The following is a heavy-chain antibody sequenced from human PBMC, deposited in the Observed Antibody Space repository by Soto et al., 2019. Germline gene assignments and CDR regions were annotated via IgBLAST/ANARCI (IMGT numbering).Heavy chain of an antibody. CDR2: ISGSGGST. J-gene: IGHJ3*02. Sequence: GGSLRLSCAASGFTFSSYAMSWVRQAPGKGLEWVSAISGSGGSTYYADSVKGRFTISRDNSKNTLYLQMNSLRAEDTAVYYCAKDRGTGTDEYCSGGSCYSPHDAFDIWGQGTMVTVSS. V-gene: IGHV3-23*01. CDR3: AKDRGTGTDEYCSGGSCYSPHDAFDI. CDR1: GFTFSSYA. D-gene: IGHD2-15*01.